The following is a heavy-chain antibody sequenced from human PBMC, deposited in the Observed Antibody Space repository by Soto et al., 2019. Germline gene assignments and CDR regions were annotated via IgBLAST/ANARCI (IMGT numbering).Heavy chain of an antibody. J-gene: IGHJ3*01. CDR3: TWQLEL. Sequence: EVQLVASGGGLVKPGGSLRLSCAASGFTFNDAWMSWVRQAPGKGLEWVGHIKSNATGGTTDYAAPVKGRFTITKDGSKTTLYMQMKRLKTEATAMYFGTWQLELWGQG. V-gene: IGHV3-15*01. CDR2: IKSNATGGTT. CDR1: GFTFNDAW. D-gene: IGHD1-1*01.